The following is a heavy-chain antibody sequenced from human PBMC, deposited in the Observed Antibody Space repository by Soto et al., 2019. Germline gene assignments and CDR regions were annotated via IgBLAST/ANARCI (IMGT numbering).Heavy chain of an antibody. CDR3: ARDPTTPGGYVGYDWLRQWLEEAYFDS. CDR1: GFTFSNYY. CDR2: ISSSGNHI. J-gene: IGHJ4*02. V-gene: IGHV3-21*01. Sequence: GGSLRLSCAASGFTFSNYYMNWVRQAPGKGLEWVSSISSSGNHIYYADSVKGRFTISRDNAEKSLYLQMNSLRADDTGVYYCARDPTTPGGYVGYDWLRQWLEEAYFDSWGQGTLVTVSS. D-gene: IGHD5-12*01.